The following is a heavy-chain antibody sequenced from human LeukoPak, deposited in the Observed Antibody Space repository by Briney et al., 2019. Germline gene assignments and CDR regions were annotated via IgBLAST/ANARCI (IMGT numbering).Heavy chain of an antibody. CDR3: ARLYEDSSGSYYYYYMDV. V-gene: IGHV3-48*03. J-gene: IGHJ6*03. Sequence: GGSLRLSCAASGFTFSSYEMNWVRQAPGKGLEWVSYISSSGSTIYYADSVKGRFTISRDNAKNSLYLQMNSLRAEDTAVYYCARLYEDSSGSYYYYYMDVWGKGTTVTVSS. CDR2: ISSSGSTI. CDR1: GFTFSSYE. D-gene: IGHD6-19*01.